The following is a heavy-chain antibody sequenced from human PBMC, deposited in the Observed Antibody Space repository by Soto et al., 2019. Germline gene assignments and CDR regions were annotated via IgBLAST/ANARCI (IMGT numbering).Heavy chain of an antibody. CDR1: GFTFSSYS. CDR2: IKSSSSYI. Sequence: GGSLRLSCAASGFTFSSYSMNWVRQAPGKGLEWVSSIKSSSSYIYYADSVKGRFTISRDNAKNSLFLQMNSLRAEDTAVYYCARISYYDSSGYLDYWGQGTLVTVSS. D-gene: IGHD3-22*01. J-gene: IGHJ4*02. V-gene: IGHV3-21*01. CDR3: ARISYYDSSGYLDY.